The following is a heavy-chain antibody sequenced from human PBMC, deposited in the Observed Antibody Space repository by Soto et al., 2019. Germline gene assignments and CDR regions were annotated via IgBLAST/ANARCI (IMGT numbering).Heavy chain of an antibody. J-gene: IGHJ6*02. CDR2: ISGSGGST. V-gene: IGHV3-23*01. Sequence: EVQLLESGGGLVQPGGSLRLSCAASGFTFSSYAMSWVRQAPGKGLEWVSAISGSGGSTYYADSVKGRFTISRDNSKNTLYLQMNSLRAEDTAVYYCAKVKQECSSSDDHNYYYYGMDVWGQGTTVTVSS. CDR3: AKVKQECSSSDDHNYYYYGMDV. D-gene: IGHD6-6*01. CDR1: GFTFSSYA.